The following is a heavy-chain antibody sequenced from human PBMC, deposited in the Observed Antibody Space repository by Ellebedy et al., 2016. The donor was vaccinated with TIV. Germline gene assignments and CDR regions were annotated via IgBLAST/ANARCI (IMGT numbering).Heavy chain of an antibody. CDR3: AKVSTAAGGGY. J-gene: IGHJ4*02. CDR2: VSESGATT. D-gene: IGHD6-25*01. Sequence: PGGSLRLSCAASGFSFSNYAMNWVRQAPGKGLEWVSSVSESGATTYYADSVKGRFTIFRDNSKNTLYLQMTSLRDEDPAVYYCAKVSTAAGGGYWGPGTLVTVSS. CDR1: GFSFSNYA. V-gene: IGHV3-23*01.